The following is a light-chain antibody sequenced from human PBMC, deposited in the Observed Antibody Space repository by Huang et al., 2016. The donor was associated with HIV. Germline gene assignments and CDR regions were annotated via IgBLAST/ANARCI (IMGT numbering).Light chain of an antibody. V-gene: IGKV1-5*03. J-gene: IGKJ1*01. CDR3: QQYSSYSWT. CDR1: RSISTW. CDR2: KAS. Sequence: DIQMTQSPSTLSASVGDRVTITCRASRSISTWLAWYQQKPGKAPKLLIYKASSLESGVPSRFSGSGSGTEFTLTISSLQPEDIATYYCQQYSSYSWTFGQGTKVEIK.